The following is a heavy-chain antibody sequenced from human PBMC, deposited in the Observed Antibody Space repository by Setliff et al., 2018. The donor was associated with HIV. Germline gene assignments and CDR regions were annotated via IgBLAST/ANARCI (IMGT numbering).Heavy chain of an antibody. J-gene: IGHJ5*02. CDR1: GYTFTGYY. Sequence: ASVKVSCQASGYTFTGYYIHWVRQAPAQVLAWMGWIIPNSGGTNSPQKFQGRVTMTRYTSTSTAYMEPSGLTSCDTAAYYCARDGNYYGSCILDPWGQGTLVTVSS. CDR3: ARDGNYYGSCILDP. CDR2: IIPNSGGT. V-gene: IGHV1-2*02. D-gene: IGHD3-10*01.